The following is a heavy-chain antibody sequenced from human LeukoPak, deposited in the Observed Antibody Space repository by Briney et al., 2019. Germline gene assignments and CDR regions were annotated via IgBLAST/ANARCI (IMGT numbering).Heavy chain of an antibody. CDR3: ARGTRALPFDY. D-gene: IGHD3-10*01. CDR1: GFTFSSYS. V-gene: IGHV3-21*04. J-gene: IGHJ4*02. CDR2: ISSSSYI. Sequence: GGSLRPSCAASGFTFSSYSMNWVRQAPGKGLEWVSSISSSSYIYYADSVKGRFTISRDNAKNSLYLQMNSLRAEDTALYYCARGTRALPFDYWGQGTLVTVSS.